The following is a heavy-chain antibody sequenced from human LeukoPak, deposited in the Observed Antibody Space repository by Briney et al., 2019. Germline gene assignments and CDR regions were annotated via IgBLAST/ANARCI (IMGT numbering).Heavy chain of an antibody. CDR3: ARGGYYYDSTGFVY. V-gene: IGHV3-74*01. D-gene: IGHD3-22*01. CDR1: GFTFSSYW. J-gene: IGHJ4*02. CDR2: INSDGSST. Sequence: GGSLRLSCAASGFTFSSYWMHWVRQAPGKGLVWVSRINSDGSSTSYADSVKGRFTISRDNSKNTLYLQMNSLRAEDTAVYYCARGGYYYDSTGFVYWGQGTLVTVSS.